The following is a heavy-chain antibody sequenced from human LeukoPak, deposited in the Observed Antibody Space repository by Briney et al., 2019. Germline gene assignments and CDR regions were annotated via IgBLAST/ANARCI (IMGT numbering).Heavy chain of an antibody. D-gene: IGHD3-3*01. Sequence: SETLSLTCAVYGXSFSGYYWSWIRQPPGKGLEWIGEITHSGNTNYNPSLKSRVTISVDTSKNQFSLKLSSVTAADTAVYYCARGVDFWSGYPFDYWGQGALVTVSS. V-gene: IGHV4-34*01. J-gene: IGHJ4*02. CDR2: ITHSGNT. CDR3: ARGVDFWSGYPFDY. CDR1: GXSFSGYY.